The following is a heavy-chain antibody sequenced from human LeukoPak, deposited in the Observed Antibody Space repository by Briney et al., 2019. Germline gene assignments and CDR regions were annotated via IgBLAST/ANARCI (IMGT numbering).Heavy chain of an antibody. CDR1: GYTFTGYY. CDR3: ARDKLIAAAGYTFDY. V-gene: IGHV1-2*02. J-gene: IGHJ4*02. Sequence: GASVKVSCKASGYTFTGYYMHWVQQAPGQGLEWMGWINPNSGGTNYAQKFQGRVTMTRDTSISTAYMELSRLRSDDTAVYYCARDKLIAAAGYTFDYWGQGTLVTVSS. CDR2: INPNSGGT. D-gene: IGHD6-13*01.